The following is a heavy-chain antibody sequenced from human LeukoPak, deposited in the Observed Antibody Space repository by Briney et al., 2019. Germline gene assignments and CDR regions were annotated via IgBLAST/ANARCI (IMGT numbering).Heavy chain of an antibody. Sequence: SETLSLTCTVSGGSISSGSYYWTWIRQPAGKGLEWIGRIYTSGSTNYNPSLKSRVTISVDTSKNQFSLKLSSVTAADAAVYYCAREVYSGSWYNYVFDYWGQGTLVTVSS. CDR1: GGSISSGSYY. D-gene: IGHD6-13*01. CDR2: IYTSGST. CDR3: AREVYSGSWYNYVFDY. J-gene: IGHJ4*02. V-gene: IGHV4-61*02.